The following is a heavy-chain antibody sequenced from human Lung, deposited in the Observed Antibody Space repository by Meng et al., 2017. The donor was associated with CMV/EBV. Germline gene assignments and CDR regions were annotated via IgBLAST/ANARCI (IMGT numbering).Heavy chain of an antibody. CDR1: GGSISSYSYY. Sequence: SXTLSLXCTVSGGSISSYSYYWGWIRQPPGRGLEWIGSIYYSGSTYYNPSLKSRVTISVDMSKNQFSLKLSSVTAADTAVYYCARDLRVGVVATWFDPLGHGXLVTVSS. CDR3: ARDLRVGVVATWFDP. V-gene: IGHV4-39*07. D-gene: IGHD3-3*01. CDR2: IYYSGST. J-gene: IGHJ5*02.